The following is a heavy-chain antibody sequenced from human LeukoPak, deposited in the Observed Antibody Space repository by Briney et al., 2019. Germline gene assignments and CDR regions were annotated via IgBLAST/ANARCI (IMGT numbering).Heavy chain of an antibody. CDR2: ISAYNGNT. J-gene: IGHJ6*02. D-gene: IGHD2-2*01. Sequence: ASVKVSCKASGYTFTSYGISWVRQAPGQGLEWMGWISAYNGNTNYAQKLQGRVTMTTDTSTSTAYMELRSLRSDDTAVYYCARSIPAALVGYYYYGMDVWGQGTTVTVSS. CDR3: ARSIPAALVGYYYYGMDV. CDR1: GYTFTSYG. V-gene: IGHV1-18*01.